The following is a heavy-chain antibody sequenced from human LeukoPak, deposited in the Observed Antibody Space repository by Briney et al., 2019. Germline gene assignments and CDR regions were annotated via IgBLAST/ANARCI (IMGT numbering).Heavy chain of an antibody. D-gene: IGHD2-2*02. J-gene: IGHJ3*02. V-gene: IGHV3-48*01. CDR3: ARDWAVVVPAAISPSYTTSPDAFDI. Sequence: GGSLRLSCAASGFTFSSYSMNWVRQAPGKGLEWVSYISSSSSTIYYADSVKGRFTISRDNAKNSLYLQMNSLRAEDTAVYYCARDWAVVVPAAISPSYTTSPDAFDIWGQGTMVTVSS. CDR2: ISSSSSTI. CDR1: GFTFSSYS.